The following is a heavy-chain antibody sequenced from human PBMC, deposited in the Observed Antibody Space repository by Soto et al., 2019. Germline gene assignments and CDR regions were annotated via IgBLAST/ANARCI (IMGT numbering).Heavy chain of an antibody. V-gene: IGHV3-23*01. D-gene: IGHD3-10*01. J-gene: IGHJ6*02. CDR3: AKGSCVRDPPIFYYYYGMDV. CDR1: GFTFSSYA. Sequence: EVQLLESGGGLVQPGGSLRLSCAASGFTFSSYAMSWVRQAPGKGLEWVSAISGSGGSTYYADSVKGRFTISRDNSKNTLYLQMISLRAEDTAVYYCAKGSCVRDPPIFYYYYGMDVWGQGTTVTVSS. CDR2: ISGSGGST.